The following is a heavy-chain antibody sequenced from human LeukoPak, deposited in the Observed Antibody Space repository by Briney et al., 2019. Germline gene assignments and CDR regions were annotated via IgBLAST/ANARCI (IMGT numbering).Heavy chain of an antibody. Sequence: GGSLRLSCAASGFTFSSYSMNWVRQTPGKGLEWVSSINSRSSHIYYADSVKGRFTTSRDNAKNSLYLQMNSLRAEDTAVYYCAREWELLGDAFDIWGQGTMVTVSS. CDR3: AREWELLGDAFDI. CDR2: INSRSSHI. V-gene: IGHV3-21*01. D-gene: IGHD1-26*01. J-gene: IGHJ3*02. CDR1: GFTFSSYS.